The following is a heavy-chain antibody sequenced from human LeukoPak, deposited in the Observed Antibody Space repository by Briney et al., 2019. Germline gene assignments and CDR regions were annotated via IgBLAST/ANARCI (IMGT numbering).Heavy chain of an antibody. D-gene: IGHD3-3*01. V-gene: IGHV3-7*01. Sequence: GGSLRLSCAASEFTFSSYWMSWVRQAPGKGLEWVANIKQDGSEKYYVDSVKGRFTISRDNAKNSLYLQMNSLRAEDTAVYYCARGGVTIFGDAFDIWGQGTMVTVSS. CDR2: IKQDGSEK. J-gene: IGHJ3*02. CDR3: ARGGVTIFGDAFDI. CDR1: EFTFSSYW.